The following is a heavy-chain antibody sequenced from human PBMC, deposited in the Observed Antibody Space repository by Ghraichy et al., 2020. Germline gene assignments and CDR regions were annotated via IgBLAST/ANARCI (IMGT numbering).Heavy chain of an antibody. J-gene: IGHJ6*02. CDR2: INPNSGDT. Sequence: ASVKVSCKGSGYTFTAYYINWVRQVPGQGLEWMGRINPNSGDTNYAQKFQGRVTMTRDTSISTAYMELSGLRSDDTAIYYCARDFFSSIASPNYYYGMDVWGQGTTVTVSS. CDR3: ARDFFSSIASPNYYYGMDV. D-gene: IGHD6-6*01. V-gene: IGHV1-2*06. CDR1: GYTFTAYY.